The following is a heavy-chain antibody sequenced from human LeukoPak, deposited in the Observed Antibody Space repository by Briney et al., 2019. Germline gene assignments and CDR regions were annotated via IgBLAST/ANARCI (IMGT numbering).Heavy chain of an antibody. CDR1: GFTVSSNY. J-gene: IGHJ6*02. CDR3: AKGHYCSGGSCYNYYYYGMDV. Sequence: SGGSLRLSCAASGFTVSSNYMSWVRQAPGKGLEWVSAISGSGGSTYYADSVKGRFTISRDNSKNTLYLQMNSLRAEDTAVYYCAKGHYCSGGSCYNYYYYGMDVWGQGTTVTVSS. CDR2: ISGSGGST. V-gene: IGHV3-23*01. D-gene: IGHD2-15*01.